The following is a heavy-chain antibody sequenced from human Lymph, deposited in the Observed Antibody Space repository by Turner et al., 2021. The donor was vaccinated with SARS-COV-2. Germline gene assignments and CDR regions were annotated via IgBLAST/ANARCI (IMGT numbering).Heavy chain of an antibody. CDR2: ISYDGSDK. J-gene: IGHJ4*02. CDR3: ARDRDSSGWVDY. D-gene: IGHD3-22*01. V-gene: IGHV3-30*04. CDR1: GFTFSSYA. Sequence: QVQLVESGGGVVQPGRSLRLSCAAPGFTFSSYAMHWVRQATGKGLEWVAFISYDGSDKYYADSVKGRFTFSRDNSKNTLYLQMNSLRAEDTAVYYCARDRDSSGWVDYWGQGTLVTVSS.